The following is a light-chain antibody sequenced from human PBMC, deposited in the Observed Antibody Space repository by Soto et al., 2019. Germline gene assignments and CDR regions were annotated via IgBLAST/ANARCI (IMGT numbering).Light chain of an antibody. J-gene: IGLJ2*01. V-gene: IGLV1-47*01. CDR2: RNN. Sequence: QSVLTQPPSASGTPGQRVTISCSGSSSNIGSNYVYWYQQHPGTAPKLLIYRNNQRPSGVPDRFSGSKSGASASLAISGLRSEDEADYYCAAGDDSLSGVVFGGGTKLTVL. CDR1: SSNIGSNY. CDR3: AAGDDSLSGVV.